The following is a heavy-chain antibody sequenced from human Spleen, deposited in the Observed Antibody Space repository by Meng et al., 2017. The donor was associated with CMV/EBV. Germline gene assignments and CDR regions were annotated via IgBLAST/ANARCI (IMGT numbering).Heavy chain of an antibody. D-gene: IGHD3-22*01. Sequence: ASVKACKASGYTFTGYYMHWVRQAPGQGLEWMGWINPNSGGTNYAQKFQGRVTMTRDTSISTAYMELSRLRSDDTAVYYCARELGRDSSHGMDVWGPGTTVTVSS. CDR3: ARELGRDSSHGMDV. J-gene: IGHJ6*02. CDR1: GYTFTGYY. CDR2: INPNSGGT. V-gene: IGHV1-2*02.